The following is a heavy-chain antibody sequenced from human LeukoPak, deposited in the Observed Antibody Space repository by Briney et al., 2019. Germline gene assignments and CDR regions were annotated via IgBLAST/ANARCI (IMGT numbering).Heavy chain of an antibody. CDR1: GFTFSSYG. V-gene: IGHV3-33*01. Sequence: GRSLRLSCAASGFTFSSYGKHWVRQAPGKGLDWVALIYYDGSHKYYAYSVEGRFTISRDNSKNTLYLQMNSLRAEDTAVYYCAREYYFDLSRKGLDNWGQGTLVTVSS. CDR2: IYYDGSHK. D-gene: IGHD3-22*01. CDR3: AREYYFDLSRKGLDN. J-gene: IGHJ4*02.